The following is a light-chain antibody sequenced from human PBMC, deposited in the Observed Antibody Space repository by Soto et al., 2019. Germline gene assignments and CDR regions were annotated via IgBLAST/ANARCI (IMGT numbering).Light chain of an antibody. CDR1: SSDVGSYNY. CDR2: EVT. V-gene: IGLV2-8*01. CDR3: SAYAGSNNVI. Sequence: QSALTQPPSASGSPGQSVTISCTGTSSDVGSYNYVCWYQQSPGKAPKLIIYEVTKRPSGVPERFSGSKSGNTASLTVSGLQAEDEADYYCSAYAGSNNVIFGGGTKLTVL. J-gene: IGLJ2*01.